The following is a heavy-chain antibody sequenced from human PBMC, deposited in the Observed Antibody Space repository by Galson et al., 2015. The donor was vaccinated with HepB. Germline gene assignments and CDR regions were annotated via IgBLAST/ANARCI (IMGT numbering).Heavy chain of an antibody. V-gene: IGHV1-2*04. CDR2: INPNSGGT. CDR3: ARAPPGSYYQFDY. Sequence: SVKVSCKASGYTFTGYYMHWVRQAPGQGLEWMGWINPNSGGTNYAQKFQGWVTMTRDTSISTAYMELSRLRSDDTAVYYCARAPPGSYYQFDYWGQGTLVTVSS. D-gene: IGHD3-10*01. J-gene: IGHJ4*02. CDR1: GYTFTGYY.